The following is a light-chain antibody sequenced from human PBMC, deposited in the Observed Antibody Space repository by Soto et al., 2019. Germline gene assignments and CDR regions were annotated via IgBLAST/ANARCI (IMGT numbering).Light chain of an antibody. V-gene: IGLV2-23*03. Sequence: QSELTQPASVAGSPVQSITISCTGTSSDVGSYNLVSWYQQHPGKAPKLMIYEGSKRPSGVSNRFSGSKSGNTASLTISGLQAEDEADYYCCSYAGSSTVFGTGTKVTVL. J-gene: IGLJ1*01. CDR3: CSYAGSSTV. CDR1: SSDVGSYNL. CDR2: EGS.